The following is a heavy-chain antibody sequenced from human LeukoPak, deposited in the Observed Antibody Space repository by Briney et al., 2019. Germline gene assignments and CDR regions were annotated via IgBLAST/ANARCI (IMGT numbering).Heavy chain of an antibody. D-gene: IGHD6-13*01. J-gene: IGHJ4*02. CDR2: IKPDGSEN. CDR1: GFTFSSHW. CDR3: ARTRLGAAYFDY. Sequence: GGSLRLSCAASGFTFSSHWMSWVRQAPGKGLEWVANIKPDGSENYYVDSVKGRFAISRDNAKNSLYLQMNSLRAEDTAVYYCARTRLGAAYFDYWAQGTLVIVS. V-gene: IGHV3-7*01.